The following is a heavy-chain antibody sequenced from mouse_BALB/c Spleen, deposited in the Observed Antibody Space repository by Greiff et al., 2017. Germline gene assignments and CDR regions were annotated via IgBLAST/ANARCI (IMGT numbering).Heavy chain of an antibody. V-gene: IGHV1-53*01. CDR2: INPYNDGT. CDR3: ARRRNGPLDY. Sequence: QVQLQQPGAELVKPGASVKLSCKASGYTFTSYWMHWVKQRPGQGLEWIGYINPYNDGTKYNEKFKGKATLTSDKSSSTAYMELSNLTSEDSAVYYCARRRNGPLDYWGQGTTLTVSA. CDR1: GYTFTSYW. D-gene: IGHD1-2*01. J-gene: IGHJ2*01.